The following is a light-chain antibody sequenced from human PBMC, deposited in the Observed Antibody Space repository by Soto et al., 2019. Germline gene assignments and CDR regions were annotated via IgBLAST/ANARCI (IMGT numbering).Light chain of an antibody. V-gene: IGKV3D-20*02. CDR2: GAS. Sequence: EIVLTQSPGTLSLSPGERATLSCRASQSVSSIYLAWYQQKPGQAPRLLIYGASSRPTGIPDRFSGSGSGTDFTLTISSLEPEDFAVYYCQQRSNWPPTFGQGTKLDI. CDR1: QSVSSIY. CDR3: QQRSNWPPT. J-gene: IGKJ1*01.